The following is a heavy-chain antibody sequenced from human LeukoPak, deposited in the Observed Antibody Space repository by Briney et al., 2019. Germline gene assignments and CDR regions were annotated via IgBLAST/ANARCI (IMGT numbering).Heavy chain of an antibody. Sequence: SETLSLTCAVSGGSISSSNWWTWVRQPPGKGLEWIGEIYHSGSTNSNPSLETRVTISVDKSENQFSLKLTSVTAADTAIYYCARSSAEHSNSWIDYWGQGTLVTVSS. CDR2: IYHSGST. D-gene: IGHD6-13*01. V-gene: IGHV4-4*02. CDR3: ARSSAEHSNSWIDY. CDR1: GGSISSSNW. J-gene: IGHJ4*02.